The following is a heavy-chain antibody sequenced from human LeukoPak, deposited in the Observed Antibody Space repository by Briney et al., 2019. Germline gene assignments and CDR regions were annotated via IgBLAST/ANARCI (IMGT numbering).Heavy chain of an antibody. CDR1: GFTFSTYW. D-gene: IGHD3-10*01. CDR2: IKQDGSEK. V-gene: IGHV3-7*01. Sequence: PGGSLRLSCAASGFTFSTYWMSWVRQAPGKGLEWVANIKQDGSEKYYVDSVKGRFTISRDNAKNSLYLQMNSLRAEDTAVYYCTRLYDGSGTYYNGDYWGQGTLVTVSS. J-gene: IGHJ4*02. CDR3: TRLYDGSGTYYNGDY.